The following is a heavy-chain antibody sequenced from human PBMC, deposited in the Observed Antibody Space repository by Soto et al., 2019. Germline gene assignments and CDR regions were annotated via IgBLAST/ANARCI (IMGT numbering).Heavy chain of an antibody. J-gene: IGHJ5*02. CDR1: GGSISPYY. CDR3: ARLGGYYQALDT. D-gene: IGHD3-22*01. CDR2: IYYTGTT. V-gene: IGHV4-59*08. Sequence: SETLSLTCTVSGGSISPYYWSWIRQPPGKGLEWIGYIYYTGTTRYNPSLKSRVTTSVDTSKNQFSLKLSSVTAADTAVYYCARLGGYYQALDTWDQGTLVTVSS.